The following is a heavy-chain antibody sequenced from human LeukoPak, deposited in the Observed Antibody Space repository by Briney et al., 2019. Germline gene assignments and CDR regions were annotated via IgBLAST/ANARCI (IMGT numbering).Heavy chain of an antibody. V-gene: IGHV1-69*05. Sequence: ASVKVSCKASGYTFTSYGISWVRQAPGQGLEWMGGIIPIFGTPNYAQKFQGRVKVTTDDATGTAYMELSSLMSEDTAIYYCARVDRYHFYLDVWGKGTPVTVSS. CDR1: GYTFTSYG. J-gene: IGHJ6*03. CDR2: IIPIFGTP. CDR3: ARVDRYHFYLDV.